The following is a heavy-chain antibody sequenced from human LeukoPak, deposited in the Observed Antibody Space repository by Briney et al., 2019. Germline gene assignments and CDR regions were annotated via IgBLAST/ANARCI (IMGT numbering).Heavy chain of an antibody. CDR2: ISASGGIT. CDR3: AKLKGPYSSGSDC. V-gene: IGHV3-23*01. D-gene: IGHD6-19*01. J-gene: IGHJ4*02. CDR1: GFPFSSYG. Sequence: GGSLRLSCAASGFPFSSYGMNWVRQAPGKGLEWVSGISASGGITYYADSVKGRFTISRDNSKNTLYLQMNSLRAEDTAVYYCAKLKGPYSSGSDCWGQGTLVTVSS.